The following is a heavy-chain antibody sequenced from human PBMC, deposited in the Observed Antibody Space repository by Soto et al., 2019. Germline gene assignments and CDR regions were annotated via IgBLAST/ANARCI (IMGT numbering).Heavy chain of an antibody. CDR1: GDSISSYF. V-gene: IGHV4-59*08. Sequence: SETLSLTCIVSGDSISSYFWSWIRQPPGKGLEWIGYIDYSGSTKYNPSLKSRVTMSVDTSKNQFSLKLTSVTAADTAVYYCASFKKRIHGPTFFEYSCQGILVTV. J-gene: IGHJ4*02. D-gene: IGHD2-15*01. CDR2: IDYSGST. CDR3: ASFKKRIHGPTFFEY.